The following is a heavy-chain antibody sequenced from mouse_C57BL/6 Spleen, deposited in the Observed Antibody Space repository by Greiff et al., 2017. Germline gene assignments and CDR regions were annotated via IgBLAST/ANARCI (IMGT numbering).Heavy chain of an antibody. Sequence: QVQLQQPGAELVMPGASVKLSCKASGYTFTSYWMHWVKQRPIQGLEWIGNIDPSDSATHYTQKFKDKATLTVDKSSSTAYMQLSSLTSEDSAVYYCARERGFGIYYAMDYWGQGTSVTVSS. CDR1: GYTFTSYW. D-gene: IGHD4-1*01. V-gene: IGHV1-52*01. CDR3: ARERGFGIYYAMDY. CDR2: IDPSDSAT. J-gene: IGHJ4*01.